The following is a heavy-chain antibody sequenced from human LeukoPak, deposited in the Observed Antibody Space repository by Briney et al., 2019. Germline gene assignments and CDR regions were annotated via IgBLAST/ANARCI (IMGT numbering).Heavy chain of an antibody. CDR3: ARVSVRDGYNYDIDY. Sequence: SQTLSLTRTVSGGSISSGGYYWSWIRQHPGKGLEWIGYIYYSGSTYYNPSLKSRVTISVDTSKNQFSLKLSSVTAADTAVYYCARVSVRDGYNYDIDYWGQGTLVTVSS. CDR1: GGSISSGGYY. CDR2: IYYSGST. V-gene: IGHV4-31*03. J-gene: IGHJ4*02. D-gene: IGHD5-24*01.